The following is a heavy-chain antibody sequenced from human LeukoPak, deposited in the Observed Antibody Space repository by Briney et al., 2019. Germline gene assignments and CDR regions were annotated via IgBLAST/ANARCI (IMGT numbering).Heavy chain of an antibody. CDR3: AKDRGVWAFDI. D-gene: IGHD3-10*01. CDR2: IYSGGST. CDR1: GFTVSSNY. V-gene: IGHV3-53*05. J-gene: IGHJ3*02. Sequence: GGSLRLSCAASGFTVSSNYMSWVRQAPGKGLEWVSVIYSGGSTYYADSVKGRFTISRDNSKNTLDLQMNSLRAEDTAVYYCAKDRGVWAFDIWGQGTMVTVSS.